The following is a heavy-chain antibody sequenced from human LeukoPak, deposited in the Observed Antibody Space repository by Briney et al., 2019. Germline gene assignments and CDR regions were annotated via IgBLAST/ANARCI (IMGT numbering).Heavy chain of an antibody. J-gene: IGHJ4*02. Sequence: ASVKVSCKASGYTFTGYYMHWVRQAPGQGLEWMGWINPNSGGTNYAQKFQGRVTMTRDTSISTAYMEPSRLRSDDTAVYYCARLKTGTAPYYFDYWGQGTLVTVSS. CDR1: GYTFTGYY. D-gene: IGHD1-7*01. CDR3: ARLKTGTAPYYFDY. CDR2: INPNSGGT. V-gene: IGHV1-2*02.